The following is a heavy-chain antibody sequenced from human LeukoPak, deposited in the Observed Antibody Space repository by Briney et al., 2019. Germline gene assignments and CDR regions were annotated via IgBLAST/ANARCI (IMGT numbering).Heavy chain of an antibody. V-gene: IGHV1-69*13. J-gene: IGHJ5*02. CDR1: GGTFSSYA. Sequence: ASVKVSCKASGGTFSSYAISWVRQAPGQGLEWMGGIIPIFGTANYAQKFQGRVTITADESTSTAYMELSSLRSEDTAVYYCAREAGRSGCCSGGSCYSWFDPWGQGTLVTVSS. D-gene: IGHD2-15*01. CDR3: AREAGRSGCCSGGSCYSWFDP. CDR2: IIPIFGTA.